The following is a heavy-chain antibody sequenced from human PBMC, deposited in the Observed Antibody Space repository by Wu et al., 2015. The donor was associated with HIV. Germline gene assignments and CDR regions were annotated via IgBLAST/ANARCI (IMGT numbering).Heavy chain of an antibody. CDR3: ARDSPYSSSYGWFDP. D-gene: IGHD6-19*01. J-gene: IGHJ5*02. CDR2: INPNSGGT. Sequence: QVQLVQSGAEVKKPGASVKVSCKASGYTFTGYYMHWVRQAPGQGLEWMGWINPNSGGTNYAQKFQGRVTMTRDTSISTAYMELSRLRSDDTAVYYCARDSPYSSSYGWFDPWGQGTLVTVSS. V-gene: IGHV1-2*02. CDR1: GYTFTGYY.